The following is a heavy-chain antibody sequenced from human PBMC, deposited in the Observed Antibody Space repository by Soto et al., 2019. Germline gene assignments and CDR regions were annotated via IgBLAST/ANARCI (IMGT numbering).Heavy chain of an antibody. CDR1: GGSISSYY. CDR2: IYYSGST. D-gene: IGHD3-9*01. CDR3: ARDKGTGYWGVGRYNWFDP. J-gene: IGHJ5*02. Sequence: PSETLSLTCTVSGGSISSYYWSWIRQPPGKGLEWIGYIYYSGSTNYNPSLKSRVTISVDTSKNQFSLKLSSVTAADTAVYYCARDKGTGYWGVGRYNWFDPWGQGTLVTVSS. V-gene: IGHV4-59*01.